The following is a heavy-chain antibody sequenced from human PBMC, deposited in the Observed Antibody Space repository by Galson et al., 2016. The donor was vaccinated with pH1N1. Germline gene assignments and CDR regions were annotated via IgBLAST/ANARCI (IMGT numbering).Heavy chain of an antibody. CDR2: FNPDNGNT. J-gene: IGHJ4*02. CDR1: GYTFTTYL. D-gene: IGHD3-16*01. Sequence: SVKVSCKASGYTFTTYLIHWARQAPGETLEWMGWFNPDNGNTKYSQRFQGRVTFTRDTSATTAYMEMSSLRSEDTAVYYCARDDYGRYFDYWGQGTLVTVSS. CDR3: ARDDYGRYFDY. V-gene: IGHV1-3*01.